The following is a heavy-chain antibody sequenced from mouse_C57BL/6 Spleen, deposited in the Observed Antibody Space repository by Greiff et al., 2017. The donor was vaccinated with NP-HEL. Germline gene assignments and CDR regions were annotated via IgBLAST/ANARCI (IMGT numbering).Heavy chain of an antibody. Sequence: ESGPGLVKPSQSLSLTCSVTGYSITSGYYWNWIRQFPGNKLEWMGYISYDGSNNYNPSLKNRISITRDTSKNQFFLKLNSVTTEDTATYYCADYYYGSSYWYFDVWGTGATVTVAS. CDR1: GYSITSGYY. CDR2: ISYDGSN. D-gene: IGHD1-1*01. J-gene: IGHJ1*03. V-gene: IGHV3-6*01. CDR3: ADYYYGSSYWYFDV.